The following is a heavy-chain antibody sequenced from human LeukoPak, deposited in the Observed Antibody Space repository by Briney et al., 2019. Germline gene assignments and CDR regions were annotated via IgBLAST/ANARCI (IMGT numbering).Heavy chain of an antibody. CDR2: ISSGDNT. Sequence: GGSLRLSCAASGFTFSTFAMTWVRQATGKGLEWVSTISSGDNTYYPDSVKGRFIISRDSSKNTLYLQMNRLRAEDTAVYYCAQDPRRDYESDYWGQGTLVTVSS. CDR1: GFTFSTFA. CDR3: AQDPRRDYESDY. D-gene: IGHD4-17*01. J-gene: IGHJ4*02. V-gene: IGHV3-23*01.